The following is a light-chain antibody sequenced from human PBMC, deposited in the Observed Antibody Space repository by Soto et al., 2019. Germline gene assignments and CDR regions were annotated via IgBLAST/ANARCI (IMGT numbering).Light chain of an antibody. Sequence: QSALTQPASVSGSPGQSITISFTGTSSDVGSYNLVSWYQQHPGKAPKLMIYEGSKRPSGVSNRFSCSKSGNTASLTISGLQAEDDADYYCCSYAGSSTYVVFGGGTKLTV. V-gene: IGLV2-23*01. CDR2: EGS. CDR3: CSYAGSSTYVV. CDR1: SSDVGSYNL. J-gene: IGLJ2*01.